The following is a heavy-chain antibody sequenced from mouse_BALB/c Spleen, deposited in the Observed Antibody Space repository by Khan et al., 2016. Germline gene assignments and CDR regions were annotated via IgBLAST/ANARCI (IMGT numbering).Heavy chain of an antibody. CDR1: GYTFTSYW. J-gene: IGHJ3*02. CDR3: ARWLLR. Sequence: VQLQESGAELAKPGASVKMSCKASGYTFTSYWMHWVKQRPGQGLEWIGYINPSTGYTEYNQKFKDKATLTADKSSRTAYMQLSSLTSEDSAVYYGARWLLRWGQGTLVTVSA. CDR2: INPSTGYT. D-gene: IGHD2-3*01. V-gene: IGHV1-7*01.